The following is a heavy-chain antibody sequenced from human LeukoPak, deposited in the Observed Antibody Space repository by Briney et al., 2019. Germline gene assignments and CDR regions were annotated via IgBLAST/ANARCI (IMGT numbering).Heavy chain of an antibody. Sequence: NPGGSLRLSCAASGFTLRSYGVTSARQAPGNGLGWVSSIRSTTINIYYADSVKGRFTISRDNAKNPLFLQMNSLSAEDTAVYYCASRLGGSYDHWGQGTLVTVSS. CDR3: ASRLGGSYDH. V-gene: IGHV3-21*01. CDR2: IRSTTINI. D-gene: IGHD1-26*01. CDR1: GFTLRSYG. J-gene: IGHJ5*02.